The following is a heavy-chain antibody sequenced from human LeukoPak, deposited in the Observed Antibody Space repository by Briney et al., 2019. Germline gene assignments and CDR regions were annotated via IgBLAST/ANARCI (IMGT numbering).Heavy chain of an antibody. D-gene: IGHD7-27*01. V-gene: IGHV3-30*04. CDR1: GFTFSTYA. J-gene: IGHJ3*02. CDR2: IPYDGSNK. CDR3: VRVGTSFDI. Sequence: GGSLRLSCAASGFTFSTYAMHWVRQAPGKGLEWVAVIPYDGSNKYYADSVKGRFTISRENSKNRLYLQMNSLRAEDTAVYYCVRVGTSFDIWGQGTMVTVSS.